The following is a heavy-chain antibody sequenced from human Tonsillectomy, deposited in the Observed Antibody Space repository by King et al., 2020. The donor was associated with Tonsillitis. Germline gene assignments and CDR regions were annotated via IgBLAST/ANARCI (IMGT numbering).Heavy chain of an antibody. CDR1: GYSFTTYW. CDR3: ARLAYYFNSGGAFDM. V-gene: IGHV5-51*01. D-gene: IGHD3-10*01. Sequence: QLVQSGAEVKKPGESLKISCKGSGYSFTTYWIGWVRQMPGKGLEWMGIIYPSDSDTRYSPSFQGQVSISADKSISTAYLQWSTLKASDTATYYCARLAYYFNSGGAFDMWARGQWSPSLQ. CDR2: IYPSDSDT. J-gene: IGHJ3*02.